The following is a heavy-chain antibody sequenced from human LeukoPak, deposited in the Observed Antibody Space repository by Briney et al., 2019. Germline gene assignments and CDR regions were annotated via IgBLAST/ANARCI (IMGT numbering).Heavy chain of an antibody. J-gene: IGHJ4*02. CDR3: ARSIDSSSWTL. Sequence: GGSLRLSCAASGFTFSSYSMNWVRQAPGKGLEWVSSISSSSSYIYYADSVKGRFTISRDNAKNSLYLQMNSLRAQDTAVYYCARSIDSSSWTLWGQGTLVTVSS. V-gene: IGHV3-21*01. CDR1: GFTFSSYS. CDR2: ISSSSSYI. D-gene: IGHD6-13*01.